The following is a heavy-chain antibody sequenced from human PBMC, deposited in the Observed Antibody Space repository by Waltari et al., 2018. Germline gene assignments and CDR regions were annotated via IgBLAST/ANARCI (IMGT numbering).Heavy chain of an antibody. J-gene: IGHJ4*02. D-gene: IGHD6-19*01. CDR2: IYTSGST. V-gene: IGHV4-4*07. CDR3: ARDPGYSSGWPTYYFDY. CDR1: GGSISSYY. Sequence: QVQLQESGPGLVKPSETLSLTCTVSGGSISSYYWSWLRQPPGKGLEWIGRIYTSGSTTYNPSLKSRVTMSVGTSKNQFSLKLSSVTAADTAVYYCARDPGYSSGWPTYYFDYWGQGTLVTVSS.